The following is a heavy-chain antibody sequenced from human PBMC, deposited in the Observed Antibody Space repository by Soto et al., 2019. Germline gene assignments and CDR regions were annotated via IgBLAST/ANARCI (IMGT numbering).Heavy chain of an antibody. D-gene: IGHD3-10*01. Sequence: QVPLVQSGDEVKKSGASVKVSCKASGYTFSNYGISWVRQAPGQGLEWMGWISGYIGLTAYAPNVQGRVTMTIDTPTRTVFMELTSLRSNDTAVYYCARDEGIRGFDSWGQGTLVTVSS. V-gene: IGHV1-18*04. J-gene: IGHJ4*02. CDR2: ISGYIGLT. CDR3: ARDEGIRGFDS. CDR1: GYTFSNYG.